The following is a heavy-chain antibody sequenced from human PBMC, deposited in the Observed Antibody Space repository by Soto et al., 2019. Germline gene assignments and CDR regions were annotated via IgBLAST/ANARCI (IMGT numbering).Heavy chain of an antibody. CDR2: INAGNGNT. D-gene: IGHD3-10*01. J-gene: IGHJ4*02. V-gene: IGHV1-3*01. CDR3: ARVVWFGELWGSLDY. Sequence: ASVKVSCKASGYTFTSYAMHWVRQAPGQRLEWMGWINAGNGNTKYSQKFQGRVTITRDTSASTAYMELSSLRSEDTAVYYCARVVWFGELWGSLDYWGQGTLVTVSS. CDR1: GYTFTSYA.